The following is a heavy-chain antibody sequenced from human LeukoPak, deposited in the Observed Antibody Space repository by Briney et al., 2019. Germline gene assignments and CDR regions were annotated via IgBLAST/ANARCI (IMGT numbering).Heavy chain of an antibody. V-gene: IGHV4-30-4*08. CDR3: ARDDSSGYRYGAFDI. Sequence: TSETLSLTCTVSGGSISSGDYYWSWIRQPPGKGLEWIGYIYYSGSTYYNPSLKSRVTISVYTSKNQFSLKLSSVTAADTAVYYCARDDSSGYRYGAFDIWGQGTMVTVSS. J-gene: IGHJ3*02. D-gene: IGHD3-22*01. CDR1: GGSISSGDYY. CDR2: IYYSGST.